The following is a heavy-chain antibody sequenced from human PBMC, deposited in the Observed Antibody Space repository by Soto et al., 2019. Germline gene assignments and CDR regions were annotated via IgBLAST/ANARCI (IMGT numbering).Heavy chain of an antibody. CDR3: ARRTGGYSYGYGPYYYYYYGMDV. CDR2: IIPIFGTA. Sequence: SVKVSCKASGGTFSSYAISWVRQAPGQGLEWMGGIIPIFGTANYAQKFQGRVTITADESTSTAYMELSSLRSEDTAVYYCARRTGGYSYGYGPYYYYYYGMDVWGQGTTVTVS. CDR1: GGTFSSYA. V-gene: IGHV1-69*13. D-gene: IGHD5-18*01. J-gene: IGHJ6*02.